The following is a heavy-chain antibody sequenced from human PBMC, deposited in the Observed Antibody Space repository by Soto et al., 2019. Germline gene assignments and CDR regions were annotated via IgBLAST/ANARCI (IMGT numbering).Heavy chain of an antibody. CDR2: IYWDDDK. CDR1: GFSLSTPGVG. J-gene: IGHJ1*01. Sequence: QITLKESGPTLVKPTQTLTLTCTFSGFSLSTPGVGVGWIRQPPGKALEWLALIYWDDDKRYSPALKSRLTNTKDTSKNQLVVTMTDMDPVHTATYCGALILITMIAGAGYFHHWGQGTLVNVSS. D-gene: IGHD3-22*01. CDR3: ALILITMIAGAGYFHH. V-gene: IGHV2-5*02.